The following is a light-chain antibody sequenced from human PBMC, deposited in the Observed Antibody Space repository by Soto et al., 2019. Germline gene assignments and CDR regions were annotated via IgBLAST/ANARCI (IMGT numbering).Light chain of an antibody. Sequence: EIVLTQSPGTLSLSPGERATLSCRASQSVSSSYLAWYQQKPGQAPRLLIYGASSRAIGIPDRFSGSGSGTDFTLPISGLEPEDFAVYYCQQYGSSPRLTFGGGTKVEIK. V-gene: IGKV3-20*01. CDR2: GAS. J-gene: IGKJ4*01. CDR3: QQYGSSPRLT. CDR1: QSVSSSY.